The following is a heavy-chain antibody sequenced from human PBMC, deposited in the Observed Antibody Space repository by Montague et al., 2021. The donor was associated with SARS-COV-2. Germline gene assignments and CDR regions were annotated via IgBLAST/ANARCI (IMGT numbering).Heavy chain of an antibody. J-gene: IGHJ4*02. CDR1: GASISTGIYY. D-gene: IGHD1-26*01. V-gene: IGHV4-61*02. CDR3: ARFGSGTLEFDL. CDR2: IRTTGHT. Sequence: SQTLSLTCTVSGASISTGIYYWSWIRQPAGKGLEWIGRIRTTGHTDYNSSLESRVFMSVDTSTNQFSLSLTSVTAADTAVYFCARFGSGTLEFDLWDQGTLVTVSS.